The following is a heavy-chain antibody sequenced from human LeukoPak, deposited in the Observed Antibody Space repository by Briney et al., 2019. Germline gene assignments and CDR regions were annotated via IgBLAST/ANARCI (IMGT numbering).Heavy chain of an antibody. V-gene: IGHV3-73*01. CDR3: TGNYYGSGSYADFDY. CDR1: GFTFSGFA. CDR2: IRSTANGYAT. D-gene: IGHD3-10*01. J-gene: IGHJ4*02. Sequence: PTGGSLRLSCAASGFTFSGFALHWVRQASGKGLEWVGRIRSTANGYATAYAASVKGRFTISRDDSKNTAYLQMDSLKTEDTAVYYCTGNYYGSGSYADFDYWGQGTLVTVSS.